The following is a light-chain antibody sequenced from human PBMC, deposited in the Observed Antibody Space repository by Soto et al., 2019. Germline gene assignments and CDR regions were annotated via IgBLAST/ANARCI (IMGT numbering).Light chain of an antibody. V-gene: IGKV1-5*01. CDR1: QSVSGW. CDR3: QQYNSYSPQT. J-gene: IGKJ4*02. CDR2: DAS. Sequence: DVRVTKWSATRSASVGDTVTVTCRASQSVSGWLAWYQQKPGEAPKLLIYDASALPRGVPSRFSGSGSGTEFTLTISSLQASDLATYYFQQYNSYSPQTVGGGTKVDIK.